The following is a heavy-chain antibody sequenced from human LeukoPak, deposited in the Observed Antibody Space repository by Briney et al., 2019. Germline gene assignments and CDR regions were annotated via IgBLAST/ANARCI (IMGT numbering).Heavy chain of an antibody. Sequence: GGSLRLSCAASGFTFSSYWMSWVRQAPGKGLEWVANIKQDGSEKYYVDSVEGRFTISRDNAKNSLYPQMNSLRAEDTAVYYCARDGPSGWYHYYYGMDVWGQGTTVTVSS. CDR2: IKQDGSEK. CDR3: ARDGPSGWYHYYYGMDV. CDR1: GFTFSSYW. D-gene: IGHD6-19*01. J-gene: IGHJ6*02. V-gene: IGHV3-7*03.